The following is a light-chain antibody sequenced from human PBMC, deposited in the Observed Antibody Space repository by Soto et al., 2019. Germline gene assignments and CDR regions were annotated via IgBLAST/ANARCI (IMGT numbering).Light chain of an antibody. V-gene: IGKV1-5*01. CDR1: QSVSNW. CDR3: QQYDSQGT. Sequence: DIPMTQSPSTLSASVGDRVTITCRASQSVSNWLAWYQQKPGKPPKLLIYDGSILESGVPSRFRGSGSETEFTLTISSLQPDDFATYYCQQYDSQGTFGQGTKVDIK. CDR2: DGS. J-gene: IGKJ1*01.